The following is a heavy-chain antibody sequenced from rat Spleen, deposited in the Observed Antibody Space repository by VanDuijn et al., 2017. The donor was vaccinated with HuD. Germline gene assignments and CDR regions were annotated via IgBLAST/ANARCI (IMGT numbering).Heavy chain of an antibody. CDR2: ITNIAGGT. CDR1: GFTFNDYW. D-gene: IGHD1-4*01. J-gene: IGHJ2*01. CDR3: TTEPGYNSYFAY. V-gene: IGHV5-31*01. Sequence: EVQLVESGGGLVQPGRSLKLSCVASGFTFNDYWMTWIRQAPGKGLEWVTSITNIAGGTYYAGSVKGRFTISRDNAKSSLYLQMDSLRSEDTATYYCTTEPGYNSYFAYWGQGVMVTVSS.